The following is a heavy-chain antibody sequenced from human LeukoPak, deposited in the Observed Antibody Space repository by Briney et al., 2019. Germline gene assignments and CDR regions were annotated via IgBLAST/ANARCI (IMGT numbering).Heavy chain of an antibody. V-gene: IGHV1-24*01. D-gene: IGHD6-13*01. CDR2: FDPVDGEA. J-gene: IGHJ6*03. CDR1: GYTPTELS. CDR3: ARVVGLTGYSSSWYSGYSYYMDV. Sequence: ASVKVSCKVSGYTPTELSMPWVRQAPGKGREWRGGFDPVDGEAISAQKFQGRVTMTEDTSTDTAYMELSSLRSEDTAVYYCARVVGLTGYSSSWYSGYSYYMDVWGKRTTVTVSS.